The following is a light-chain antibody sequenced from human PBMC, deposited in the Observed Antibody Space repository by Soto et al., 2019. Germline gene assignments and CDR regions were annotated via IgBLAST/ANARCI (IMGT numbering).Light chain of an antibody. J-gene: IGLJ7*01. CDR1: SSDVGGYTY. Sequence: QSALTQPASVSGSPGQSITISCTGTSSDVGGYTYVSLYQQHPGKAPKLMIYDVSNRPSGVSNRFSGSKSGNTASLTISWRQAEDEADDYCSSSTISSRLGVFGGGTQLTL. V-gene: IGLV2-14*01. CDR3: SSSTISSRLGV. CDR2: DVS.